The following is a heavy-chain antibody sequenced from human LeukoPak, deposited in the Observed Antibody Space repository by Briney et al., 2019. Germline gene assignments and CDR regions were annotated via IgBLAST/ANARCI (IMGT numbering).Heavy chain of an antibody. V-gene: IGHV4-39*01. CDR2: IYYSGST. J-gene: IGHJ4*02. D-gene: IGHD6-19*01. CDR1: GGSISSSSYY. Sequence: SETLSLTCTVSGGSISSSSYYWGWIRQPPGKGLEWIGSIYYSGSTYYNPSLKSRVTISVDTSKNQFSLKLSSVTAADTAVYYCARVPIAVAGTFDYWGQGTLVTVSS. CDR3: ARVPIAVAGTFDY.